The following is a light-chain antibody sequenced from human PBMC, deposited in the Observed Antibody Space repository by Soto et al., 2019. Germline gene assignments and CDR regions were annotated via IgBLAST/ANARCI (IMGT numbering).Light chain of an antibody. CDR2: AAS. CDR3: QQLNTLPFT. V-gene: IGKV1-5*01. CDR1: QSISSW. J-gene: IGKJ5*01. Sequence: IQMTQSPSTRSASVGDRVTITCRASQSISSWLAWYQLTPGKAPKLLIYAASSLQSGVPSRFSGSGSGTEFTLTISGLLPEDFATYHCQQLNTLPFTFGQGTRLEIK.